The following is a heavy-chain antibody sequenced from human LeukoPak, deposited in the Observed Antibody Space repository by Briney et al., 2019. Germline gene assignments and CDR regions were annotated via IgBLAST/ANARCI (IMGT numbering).Heavy chain of an antibody. V-gene: IGHV3-53*01. J-gene: IGHJ4*02. CDR3: AREAHYYDSGGYYRPYYFDS. Sequence: GGSLRLPCAASGFTFSSYAMSWVRQAPGKGLEWVSVIWSDGRTSYADSAKGRFTISRDNSKNTLYLQMNSLRAEDTAVYYCAREAHYYDSGGYYRPYYFDSWGQGTLVSVSS. D-gene: IGHD3-22*01. CDR2: IWSDGRT. CDR1: GFTFSSYA.